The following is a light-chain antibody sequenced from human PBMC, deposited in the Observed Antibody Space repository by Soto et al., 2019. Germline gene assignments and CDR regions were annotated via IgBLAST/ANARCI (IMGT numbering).Light chain of an antibody. Sequence: QSALTQPRSVSGSPGQSVTISCTGTSSDVGGYHYVSWYQHHPGKAPKLVIFDVNRRPSGVPHRFSGSKSDNTASLTISGLQAEDEADYYCCSYEGSYIYVFGTGTKVTV. J-gene: IGLJ1*01. CDR2: DVN. CDR1: SSDVGGYHY. CDR3: CSYEGSYIYV. V-gene: IGLV2-11*01.